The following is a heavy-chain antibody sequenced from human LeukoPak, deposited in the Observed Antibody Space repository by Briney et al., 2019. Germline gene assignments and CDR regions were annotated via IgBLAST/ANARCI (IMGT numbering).Heavy chain of an antibody. Sequence: AGGSLRLSCAASGFTFSDYYMNWIRQAPGKGLEWLSYISNSAGTTFYADSVKGRFTISRDKAKNSLYLQMNDQRAEDTAVYYCATTHGDFDWLMYYWGQGTLVTVSS. CDR3: ATTHGDFDWLMYY. J-gene: IGHJ4*02. CDR1: GFTFSDYY. D-gene: IGHD3-9*01. CDR2: ISNSAGTT. V-gene: IGHV3-11*04.